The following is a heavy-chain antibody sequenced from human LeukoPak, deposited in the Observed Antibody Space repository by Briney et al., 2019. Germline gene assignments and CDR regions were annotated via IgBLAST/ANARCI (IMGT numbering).Heavy chain of an antibody. CDR3: ARDGPGYSFDI. V-gene: IGHV4-4*07. CDR2: IYTSGNI. CDR1: GGSISTYY. Sequence: SETLSLTXIVSGGSISTYYWSWIRQPAGKGPEWIGRIYTSGNINYNPSLKSRVTMSVGTSKNQFSLKLTSVTAADTAVYYCARDGPGYSFDIWGQGTMVTVSS. D-gene: IGHD6-13*01. J-gene: IGHJ3*02.